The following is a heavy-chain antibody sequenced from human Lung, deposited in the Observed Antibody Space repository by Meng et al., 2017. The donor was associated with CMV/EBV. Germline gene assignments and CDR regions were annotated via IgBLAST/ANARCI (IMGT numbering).Heavy chain of an antibody. Sequence: QVQLLQSGSEFKKPGASVMVSCKASGYTFSTYTINWVRQAHGRGLEWMGWISTNTGTPTYTQGFTGRFVFPLDTSVSTAYLQISSLKAEDTAVYYCARGGNFDPWGQGTLVTVSS. D-gene: IGHD2/OR15-2a*01. CDR3: ARGGNFDP. CDR1: GYTFSTYT. CDR2: ISTNTGTP. J-gene: IGHJ5*02. V-gene: IGHV7-4-1*02.